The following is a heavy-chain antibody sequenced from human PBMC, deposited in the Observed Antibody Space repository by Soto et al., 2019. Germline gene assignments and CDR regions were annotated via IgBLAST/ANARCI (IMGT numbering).Heavy chain of an antibody. V-gene: IGHV3-48*01. CDR2: ISSSSSTI. CDR3: ARANYYGSPGDFDY. J-gene: IGHJ4*02. CDR1: GFTFSSYS. Sequence: EVQLVESGGGLVQPGGSLRLSCAASGFTFSSYSMNWVRQAPGKGLGWVSYISSSSSTIYYADSVKGRFTISRDNDKNSLYLQMNSLRAEDTAVYYCARANYYGSPGDFDYWGQGTLVTVSS. D-gene: IGHD3-10*01.